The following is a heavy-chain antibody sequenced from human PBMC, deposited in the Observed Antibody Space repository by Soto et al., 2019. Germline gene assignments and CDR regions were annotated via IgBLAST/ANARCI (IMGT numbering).Heavy chain of an antibody. CDR1: GFTFSSYA. V-gene: IGHV3-23*01. D-gene: IGHD6-19*01. Sequence: GGSLRLSCAASGFTFSSYAMSWVRQAPGKGLEWVSAISGSGGSTYYADSVKGRFTISSDNSKNTLYLQMNSLRAEDTAVYYCAKELDSRGWSYVDYWGQGTLVTVSS. CDR2: ISGSGGST. J-gene: IGHJ4*02. CDR3: AKELDSRGWSYVDY.